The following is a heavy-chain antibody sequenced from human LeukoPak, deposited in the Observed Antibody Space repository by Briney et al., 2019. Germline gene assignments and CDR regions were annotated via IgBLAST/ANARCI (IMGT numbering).Heavy chain of an antibody. J-gene: IGHJ4*02. Sequence: GGSLRLSCAASGFSFSDSALHWVRQASGKGPEWLGRIRTKKNTYATAYAASVKGRFTISRDDSKKTVYMQMSSLKTDDTAVYYCTRKNNVDFSEYWFEFDHWGLGTLVTVSS. CDR1: GFSFSDSA. D-gene: IGHD2/OR15-2a*01. CDR3: TRKNNVDFSEYWFEFDH. CDR2: IRTKKNTYAT. V-gene: IGHV3-73*01.